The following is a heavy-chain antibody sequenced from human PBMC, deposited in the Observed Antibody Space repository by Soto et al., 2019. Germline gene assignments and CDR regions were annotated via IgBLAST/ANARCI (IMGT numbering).Heavy chain of an antibody. Sequence: ASVKVSCKASGYTFTGYYMHWVRQAPGQGLEWMGWINPNSGGTNYAQKFQGRVTMTRDTSISTAYMELSRLRSDDTAVYYCARVGTVLRFLEWLPTSAFDPRGQVTRVTVSS. J-gene: IGHJ5*02. D-gene: IGHD3-3*01. CDR2: INPNSGGT. CDR3: ARVGTVLRFLEWLPTSAFDP. CDR1: GYTFTGYY. V-gene: IGHV1-2*02.